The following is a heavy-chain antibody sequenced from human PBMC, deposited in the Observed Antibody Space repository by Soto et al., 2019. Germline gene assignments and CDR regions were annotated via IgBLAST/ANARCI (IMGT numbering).Heavy chain of an antibody. J-gene: IGHJ6*02. CDR2: IYTRVST. D-gene: IGHD2-2*01. CDR3: ARGNGSSPNCYSVSGYDGMDY. CDR1: GGSIISYY. V-gene: IGHV4-4*07. Sequence: PSETLSLTCTVSGGSIISYYWSWIRQPAGKGLEWIGRIYTRVSTNYHPTLKSRVPLSLDTSKNQFSLKLTSVTAADTAWYSCARGNGSSPNCYSVSGYDGMDYWGQGTTVTVSS.